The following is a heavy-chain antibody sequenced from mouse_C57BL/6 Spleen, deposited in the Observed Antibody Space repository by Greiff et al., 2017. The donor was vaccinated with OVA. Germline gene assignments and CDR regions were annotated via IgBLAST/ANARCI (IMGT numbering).Heavy chain of an antibody. Sequence: QVQLQQSGPGLVAPSQSLSITCTVSGFSLTSYAISWVRQPPGKGLEWLGVIWTGGGTNYNSALKSRLSISKDNSKSQVFLKMNSLQTDDTARYYCASYDGYSNYAMDYWGQGTSVTVSS. CDR3: ASYDGYSNYAMDY. D-gene: IGHD2-3*01. V-gene: IGHV2-9-1*01. CDR2: IWTGGGT. J-gene: IGHJ4*01. CDR1: GFSLTSYA.